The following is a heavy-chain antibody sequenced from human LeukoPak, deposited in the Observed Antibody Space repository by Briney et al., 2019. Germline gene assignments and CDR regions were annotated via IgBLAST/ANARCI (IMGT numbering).Heavy chain of an antibody. CDR2: INDSGST. J-gene: IGHJ5*02. CDR1: AGSFSAYY. V-gene: IGHV4-34*01. CDR3: ARGLLYYDSWSGYRSYNWFDP. Sequence: PSETLSLNCAVYAGSFSAYYWSWIRQPPGKGLEWIGEINDSGSTNYNPSLKSRVTISVDTSKNQFSLKLSSVTAADTAVYYCARGLLYYDSWSGYRSYNWFDPWGQGTLVTVSS. D-gene: IGHD3-3*01.